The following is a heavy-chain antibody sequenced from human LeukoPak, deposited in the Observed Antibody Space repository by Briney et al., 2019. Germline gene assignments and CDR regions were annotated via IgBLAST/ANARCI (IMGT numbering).Heavy chain of an antibody. CDR2: IYYSGST. D-gene: IGHD1-26*01. V-gene: IGHV4-39*01. Sequence: SETLSLTCTVSGGSISSSSYYWGWIRQPPGKGLEWIGSIYYSGSTYYNPSLKSRVTISVDTSKNQFPLKLSSVTAADTAVYYCARLIVGATPAFDYWGQGTLVTVSS. J-gene: IGHJ4*02. CDR3: ARLIVGATPAFDY. CDR1: GGSISSSSYY.